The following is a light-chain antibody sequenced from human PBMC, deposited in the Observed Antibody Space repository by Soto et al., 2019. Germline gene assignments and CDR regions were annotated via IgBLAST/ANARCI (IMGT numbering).Light chain of an antibody. J-gene: IGLJ2*01. CDR3: CSYAGRSTVV. Sequence: QSALTQPASVSGSPGQSITISCTGTSSDVGSYNLVSWYQQHPGKAPKLMIYEGSKRPSGVSNRSSGSKSGNTASLTISGLQAEDEADYYCCSYAGRSTVVFGGGTKLTVL. CDR2: EGS. CDR1: SSDVGSYNL. V-gene: IGLV2-23*01.